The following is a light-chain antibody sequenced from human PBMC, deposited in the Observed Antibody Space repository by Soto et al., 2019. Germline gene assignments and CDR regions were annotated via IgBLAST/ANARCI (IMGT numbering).Light chain of an antibody. V-gene: IGKV1-8*01. Sequence: AIRMTQTPSSLSASPPDRVTITCRASQGISRYFAWYQQKPGKAPKLLIYAASTLQSGVPSRFSGSGSGTDYTLTISCLQSEDFATYCCQQYYSYPLTFGGGTKVDIK. J-gene: IGKJ4*01. CDR2: AAS. CDR1: QGISRY. CDR3: QQYYSYPLT.